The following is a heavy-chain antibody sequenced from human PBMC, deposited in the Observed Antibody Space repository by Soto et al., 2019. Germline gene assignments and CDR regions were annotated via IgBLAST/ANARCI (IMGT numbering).Heavy chain of an antibody. V-gene: IGHV6-1*01. Sequence: SQTLSLTCAISGDSVSSNSAAWNWIRQSPSRGLGWLGRTYYRSKWYNDYAVSVKSRITINPDTSKNQFSLQLNSVTPEDTAVYYCARDLRLRWGGYYYYGMDAWGQGTTVTVSS. CDR3: ARDLRLRWGGYYYYGMDA. J-gene: IGHJ6*02. D-gene: IGHD4-17*01. CDR1: GDSVSSNSAA. CDR2: TYYRSKWYN.